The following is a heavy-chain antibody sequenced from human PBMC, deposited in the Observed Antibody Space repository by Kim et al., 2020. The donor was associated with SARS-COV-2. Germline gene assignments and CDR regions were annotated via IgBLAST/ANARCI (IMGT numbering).Heavy chain of an antibody. D-gene: IGHD4-4*01. Sequence: SETLSLTCTVSGGSISSYYWSWIRQPPGKGLEWIGYIYYSGGTNYNPSLKSRVTISVDTSKNQFSLKLSSVTAADTAVYYCASVGNDYSNLGFDYWGQGTLVTVSS. CDR1: GGSISSYY. CDR2: IYYSGGT. CDR3: ASVGNDYSNLGFDY. J-gene: IGHJ4*02. V-gene: IGHV4-59*01.